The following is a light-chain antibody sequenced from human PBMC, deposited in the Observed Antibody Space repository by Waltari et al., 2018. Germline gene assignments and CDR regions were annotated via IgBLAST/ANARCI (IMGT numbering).Light chain of an antibody. J-gene: IGLJ2*01. CDR3: SSYSSSTTPLI. Sequence: QSALTQPASVSGSPGQSITIPCIGTSRDVGVYNYVPWYQQHPGKPPKLMIYDVSNRPSGVSSRFSGSKSGNTASLTISGLQAEDEADYYCSSYSSSTTPLIFGGGTKLTVL. V-gene: IGLV2-14*03. CDR1: SRDVGVYNY. CDR2: DVS.